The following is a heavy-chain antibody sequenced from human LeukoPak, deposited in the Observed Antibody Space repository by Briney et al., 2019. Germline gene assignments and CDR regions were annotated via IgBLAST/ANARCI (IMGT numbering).Heavy chain of an antibody. D-gene: IGHD4-17*01. CDR2: IYYSGST. CDR1: GGSISSSSYY. J-gene: IGHJ3*02. CDR3: ARAPRYGDYSDAFDI. Sequence: SETLSLTCTVSGGSISSSSYYWGWIRQPPGKGLEWIGSIYYSGSTYYSPSLRSRVSISLDTSQNQFSLKLTSVTAADTAVFFCARAPRYGDYSDAFDIWGQRTMVTVSS. V-gene: IGHV4-39*07.